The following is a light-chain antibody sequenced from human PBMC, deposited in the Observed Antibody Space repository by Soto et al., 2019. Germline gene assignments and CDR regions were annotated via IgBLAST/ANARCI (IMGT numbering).Light chain of an antibody. V-gene: IGKV1-9*01. CDR1: QGISSS. Sequence: DIRLTQSPSFLSASVGDRVTITCRASQGISSSLAWYQQKPGKAPNLLIYSASTLQSGVPSRFSGSGSGTEFTLTISSVQPEDCATYYCQQLNSFPPLFGGGTKVEIK. J-gene: IGKJ4*01. CDR3: QQLNSFPPL. CDR2: SAS.